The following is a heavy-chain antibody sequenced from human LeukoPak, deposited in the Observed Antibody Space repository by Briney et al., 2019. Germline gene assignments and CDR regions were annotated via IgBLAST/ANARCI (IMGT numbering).Heavy chain of an antibody. V-gene: IGHV3-23*01. J-gene: IGHJ5*02. Sequence: PGGSLRLSCVVSGFTFSSYAMSWVRQTPGKGLEWVSSVSDSGGSTYYADSVQGRFTISRDNSKNTLYLQMNSLRAEDTATYFCAQNPWEFPALGQGTLVTVSS. D-gene: IGHD1-26*01. CDR3: AQNPWEFPA. CDR2: VSDSGGST. CDR1: GFTFSSYA.